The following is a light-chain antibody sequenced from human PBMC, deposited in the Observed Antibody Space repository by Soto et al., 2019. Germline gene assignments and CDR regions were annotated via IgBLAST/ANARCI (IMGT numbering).Light chain of an antibody. CDR2: GPS. V-gene: IGKV3-15*01. J-gene: IGKJ2*01. Sequence: EIVLTQSPATLSVSPGERATLSCRASQSVSDQSAWYQPKPGQAPRLLIFGPSTRATAIPARVSGSGSGTEFTRTISSLQSEEFAVYYWQQYNSWPYNFGQGTTLEIK. CDR3: QQYNSWPYN. CDR1: QSVSDQ.